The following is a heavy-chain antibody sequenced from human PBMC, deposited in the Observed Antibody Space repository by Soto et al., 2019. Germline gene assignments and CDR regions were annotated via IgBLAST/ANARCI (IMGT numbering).Heavy chain of an antibody. J-gene: IGHJ5*02. D-gene: IGHD3-9*01. CDR2: TYYRSKWYN. Sequence: SQTLSLTCAISGDSVSSNRAAWNWIRQSPSRGLEWLGRTYYRSKWYNDYAVSVKSRITINPDTSKNQFSLQLNSVTPEDTAVDYCARDFCLTKNTRPSYYDFLPVYPRNWFAPGGRQTLFTFSS. CDR3: ARDFCLTKNTRPSYYDFLPVYPRNWFAP. CDR1: GDSVSSNRAA. V-gene: IGHV6-1*01.